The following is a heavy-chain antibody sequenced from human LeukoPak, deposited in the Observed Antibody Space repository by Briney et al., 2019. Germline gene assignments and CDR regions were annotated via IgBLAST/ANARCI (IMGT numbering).Heavy chain of an antibody. CDR2: INPNSGGT. CDR3: ARAPGGDGWYWATYFDY. V-gene: IGHV1-2*02. CDR1: GYTFTGYY. Sequence: ASVKVSCKASGYTFTGYYMHWVRQAPGQGLEWMGWINPNSGGTNYAQKFQGRVTMTRDTSISTVHMELSRLRSDDTAVYYCARAPGGDGWYWATYFDYWGQGTLVTVSS. D-gene: IGHD6-19*01. J-gene: IGHJ4*02.